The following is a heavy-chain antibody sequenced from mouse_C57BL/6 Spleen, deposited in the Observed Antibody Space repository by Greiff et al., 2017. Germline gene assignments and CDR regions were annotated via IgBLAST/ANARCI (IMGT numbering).Heavy chain of an antibody. V-gene: IGHV1-15*01. CDR1: GYTFTDYE. CDR3: TRGLRGWYFDV. D-gene: IGHD2-4*01. CDR2: IDPETGGT. Sequence: QVHVKQSGAELVRPGASVTLSCKASGYTFTDYEMHWVKQTPVHGLEWIGAIDPETGGTAYNQKFKGKAILTADKSSSTAYMELRSLTSEDSAVYYCTRGLRGWYFDVWGTGTTVTVSS. J-gene: IGHJ1*03.